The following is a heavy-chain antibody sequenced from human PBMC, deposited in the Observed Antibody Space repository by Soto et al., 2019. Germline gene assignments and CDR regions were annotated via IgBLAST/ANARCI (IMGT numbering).Heavy chain of an antibody. CDR3: AKGVPGIAVAGTGYFQH. Sequence: EVQLLESGGGLVQPGGSLRLSCAASGFTFSSYAMSWVRQAPGKGLEWVSGISGSGDSTYYADSVKGRSTISRDNSKNTMYLQMNSLRAEYTAVYYCAKGVPGIAVAGTGYFQHWGQGTLVTVSS. V-gene: IGHV3-23*01. CDR2: ISGSGDST. J-gene: IGHJ1*01. D-gene: IGHD6-19*01. CDR1: GFTFSSYA.